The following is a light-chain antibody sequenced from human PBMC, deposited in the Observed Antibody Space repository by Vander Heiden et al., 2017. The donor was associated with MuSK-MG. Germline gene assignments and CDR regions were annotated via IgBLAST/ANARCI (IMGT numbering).Light chain of an antibody. V-gene: IGKV1-39*01. CDR1: QSVYGY. J-gene: IGKJ4*01. Sequence: DIQMTQSASSLSASVGDRVTITCRASQSVYGYLNWSQQKPGKAPELLIYAASALHSGAPSRFSASGPATHYTLTMRSRQPEDFATYYCQQADTNPLASFGGEAK. CDR2: AAS. CDR3: QQADTNPLAS.